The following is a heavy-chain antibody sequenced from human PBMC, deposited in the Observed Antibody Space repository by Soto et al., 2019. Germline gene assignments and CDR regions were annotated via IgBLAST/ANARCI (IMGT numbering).Heavy chain of an antibody. V-gene: IGHV4-59*01. CDR1: GGSISSYY. Sequence: SETLSLTCTVSGGSISSYYWSWIRQPPGKGLEWIGYIYYSGSTNYNPSLKSRVTISVDTSKNQFSLKLSSVTAADTAVYYCARDGSSSYYYMDVWGKGTTVTVSS. D-gene: IGHD6-6*01. J-gene: IGHJ6*03. CDR3: ARDGSSSYYYMDV. CDR2: IYYSGST.